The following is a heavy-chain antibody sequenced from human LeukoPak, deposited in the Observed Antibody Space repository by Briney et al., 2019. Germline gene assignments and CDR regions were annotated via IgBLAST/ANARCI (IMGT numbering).Heavy chain of an antibody. CDR2: INPTGTSS. J-gene: IGHJ4*02. CDR3: ARESDYGRIYFDY. D-gene: IGHD4-17*01. CDR1: GYTFTRHY. V-gene: IGHV1-46*01. Sequence: GSVKVSCKSSGYTFTRHYLHWVRQAPGQGLEWVGLINPTGTSSWSAQKFQGRVTLTRDMSTSTVYMELSSLRSEDTAVYYCARESDYGRIYFDYWGQGTLVTVSS.